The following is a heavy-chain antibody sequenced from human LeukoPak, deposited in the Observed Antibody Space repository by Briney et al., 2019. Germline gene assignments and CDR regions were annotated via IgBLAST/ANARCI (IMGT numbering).Heavy chain of an antibody. D-gene: IGHD3-16*01. CDR2: INGDGRST. J-gene: IGHJ4*02. CDR1: GFTFSSYW. Sequence: GASLRLSCAASGFTFSSYWLHWVRQTPGKGLVWVSRINGDGRSTSYADSAKGRFTISRDNAKNTLYLQMNSLRAEDTAVYYCAKRVGGVNNFDYWGQGTLVTVSS. CDR3: AKRVGGVNNFDY. V-gene: IGHV3-74*01.